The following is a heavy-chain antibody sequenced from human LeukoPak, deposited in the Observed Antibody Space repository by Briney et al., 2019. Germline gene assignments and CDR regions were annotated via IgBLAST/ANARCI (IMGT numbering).Heavy chain of an antibody. CDR3: ARARGLAEYFQH. CDR1: GDSISSSSYY. CDR2: IYYSGST. Sequence: PSETLSLTCTVSGDSISSSSYYWGWIRQPPGKGLEWVGSIYYSGSTYYNPSLKSRVTISGDPSKNLFSLKLSSVTAADTAVYYCARARGLAEYFQHWGQGTLVTVSS. J-gene: IGHJ1*01. V-gene: IGHV4-39*01.